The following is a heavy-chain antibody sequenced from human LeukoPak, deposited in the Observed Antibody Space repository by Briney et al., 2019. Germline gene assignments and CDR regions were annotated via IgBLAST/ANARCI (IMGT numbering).Heavy chain of an antibody. CDR3: ASPVKYYDTWSGYPPFDY. CDR2: IIPMSGTA. D-gene: IGHD3-3*01. Sequence: SVKVSCKASGYTFTSYYMHWVRQAPGQGLEWVGGIIPMSGTANYAQKFQGRVTITADESTSTAYMELSSLRSEDTAIYYCASPVKYYDTWSGYPPFDYWGQGTLVTVSS. V-gene: IGHV1-69*13. CDR1: GYTFTSYY. J-gene: IGHJ4*02.